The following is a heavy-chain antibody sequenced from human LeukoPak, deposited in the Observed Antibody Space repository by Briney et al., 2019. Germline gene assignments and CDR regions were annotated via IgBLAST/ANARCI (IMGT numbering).Heavy chain of an antibody. CDR1: GFTFRSYS. CDR2: ISSSSSYI. Sequence: GGSLRLSCAASGFTFRSYSMNWVRQAPGKGLEWVSSISSSSSYIYYADSVKGRFTISRDNAKDSLYLQMNSLRAEDTAVYYCAIAAAGYYFDYWGQGTLVTVSS. V-gene: IGHV3-21*01. D-gene: IGHD6-13*01. CDR3: AIAAAGYYFDY. J-gene: IGHJ4*02.